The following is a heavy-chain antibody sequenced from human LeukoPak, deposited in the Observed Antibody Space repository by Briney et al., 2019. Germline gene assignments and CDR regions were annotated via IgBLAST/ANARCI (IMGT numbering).Heavy chain of an antibody. V-gene: IGHV1-69*06. CDR2: ILPIFGTA. D-gene: IGHD3-10*01. Sequence: GASVKVSCKASGGIFSSYAISWVRQAPGQGLEWMGGILPIFGTANYAQKFQGRVTITADNSTSTAYMELSSLRSEDTAVYYCASEYGSGSYYNAAFDIWGQGTMVTVSS. CDR1: GGIFSSYA. J-gene: IGHJ3*02. CDR3: ASEYGSGSYYNAAFDI.